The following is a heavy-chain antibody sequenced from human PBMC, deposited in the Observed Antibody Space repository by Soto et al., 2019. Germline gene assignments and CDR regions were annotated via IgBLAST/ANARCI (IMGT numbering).Heavy chain of an antibody. V-gene: IGHV3-9*01. D-gene: IGHD2-15*01. CDR1: GFTFDDYA. CDR2: IRWNSSNK. J-gene: IGHJ5*02. Sequence: PGGSLRLSCAASGFTFDDYAMHWVRQAPGKGLEWVSGIRWNSSNKDYADSVKGRFTISRDNAKNTLYLQMNSLRDEDTAVYYCARDLSCRGGSCYPPHGWFDPWGQGTLVTVSS. CDR3: ARDLSCRGGSCYPPHGWFDP.